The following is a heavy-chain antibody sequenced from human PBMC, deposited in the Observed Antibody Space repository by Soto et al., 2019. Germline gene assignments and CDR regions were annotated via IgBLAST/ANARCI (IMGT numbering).Heavy chain of an antibody. CDR2: IIPIFGTA. CDR3: AVRGYSCFPPDY. J-gene: IGHJ4*02. Sequence: SVNGSWETAGDTFSIYPMSWVRQAPGQGLEWMGGIIPIFGTANYAQKFQGRVTITADESTSTAYMELSSLRSEDTAVCYCAVRGYSCFPPDYCGQGTLVTVSS. V-gene: IGHV1-69*01. CDR1: GDTFSIYP. D-gene: IGHD5-18*01.